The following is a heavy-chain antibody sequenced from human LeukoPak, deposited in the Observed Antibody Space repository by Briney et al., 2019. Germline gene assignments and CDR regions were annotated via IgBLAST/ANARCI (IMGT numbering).Heavy chain of an antibody. CDR3: ASDLGANFDY. V-gene: IGHV4-34*01. CDR2: INHSGST. J-gene: IGHJ4*02. Sequence: SETLSLTCAVYGGSFSGYYWSWIRQPPGKGLEWIGEINHSGSTNYNPSLKSRVTISVDTPKNQFSLKLSSVTAADTAVYYCASDLGANFDYWGQGTLVTVSS. CDR1: GGSFSGYY. D-gene: IGHD3-16*01.